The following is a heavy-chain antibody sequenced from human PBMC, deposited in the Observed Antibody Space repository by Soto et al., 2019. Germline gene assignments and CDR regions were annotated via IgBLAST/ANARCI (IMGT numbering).Heavy chain of an antibody. V-gene: IGHV1-69*13. J-gene: IGHJ6*02. Sequence: SVKVSFKSSGGTFSSYAMSLVRQAPGQGLEWMGGIIPIFGTANYAQKFQGRVTITADESTSTAYMELRSLRSEDTAVYYCARAEYSSSRGFYYGMDVWGQGTTVTVSS. CDR3: ARAEYSSSRGFYYGMDV. D-gene: IGHD6-6*01. CDR2: IIPIFGTA. CDR1: GGTFSSYA.